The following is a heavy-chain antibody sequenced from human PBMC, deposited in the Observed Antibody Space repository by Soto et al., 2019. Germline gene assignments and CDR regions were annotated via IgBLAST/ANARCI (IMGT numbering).Heavy chain of an antibody. D-gene: IGHD5-12*01. J-gene: IGHJ4*02. CDR2: ISGSGGST. CDR3: AKGDLTKPPRLYFDS. CDR1: GFAFSTYA. V-gene: IGHV3-23*01. Sequence: GGSLRLSCAASGFAFSTYAMSWVRQAPGKGLEWVSGISGSGGSTYYADSMKGRFIISRDSSKNTLYLQMNNLRVEDTAVYYCAKGDLTKPPRLYFDSWGQGTLVTVSS.